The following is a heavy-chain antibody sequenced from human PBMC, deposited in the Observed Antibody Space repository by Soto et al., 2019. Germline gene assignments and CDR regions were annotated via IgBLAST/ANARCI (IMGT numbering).Heavy chain of an antibody. V-gene: IGHV3-23*01. Sequence: PGGSLRLSCAASGFTFSSYAMSWGRQAPGKGLEWVSAISGSGGSTYYADSVKGRFTISRDNSKNTLYLQMNSLRAEDTAVYYCAKSPLTARLAWYYYGMDAWGQGTTVTVSS. CDR2: ISGSGGST. CDR1: GFTFSSYA. D-gene: IGHD3-9*01. CDR3: AKSPLTARLAWYYYGMDA. J-gene: IGHJ6*02.